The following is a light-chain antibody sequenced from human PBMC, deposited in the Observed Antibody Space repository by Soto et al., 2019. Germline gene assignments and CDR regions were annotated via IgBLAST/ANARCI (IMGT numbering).Light chain of an antibody. CDR2: GAS. Sequence: DIVMTQSPGTLSLSPVERVTLSCRASQSVSGSYLAWYQQKPGQAPRLLIYGASSRATGIPDRFSGSGSGTDFTLTISRLEPEDFAVYYCQEYGSSPPTCGQGTKGDI. CDR1: QSVSGSY. J-gene: IGKJ1*01. V-gene: IGKV3-20*01. CDR3: QEYGSSPPT.